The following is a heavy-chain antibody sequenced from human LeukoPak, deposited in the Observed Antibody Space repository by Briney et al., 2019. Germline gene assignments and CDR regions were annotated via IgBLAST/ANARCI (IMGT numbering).Heavy chain of an antibody. CDR2: IKRKTDGGTI. D-gene: IGHD4-17*01. CDR3: TTYDYGDYYFFYGMHV. J-gene: IGHJ6*02. Sequence: PGGSLRLSCAASGFTFSNAWMSWVRQVPGKGLEWVGRIKRKTDGGTIDYGAAVKGRFTVSRDDSKNTLYLQMDSLKSEDTAVYYCTTYDYGDYYFFYGMHVWGQGTTVTVSS. CDR1: GFTFSNAW. V-gene: IGHV3-15*01.